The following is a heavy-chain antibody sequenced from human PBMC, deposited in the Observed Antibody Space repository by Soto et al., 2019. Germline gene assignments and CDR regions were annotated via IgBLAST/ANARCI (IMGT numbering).Heavy chain of an antibody. CDR2: IYPGDSDT. V-gene: IGHV5-51*01. CDR1: GYSFTSYW. D-gene: IGHD2-2*01. J-gene: IGHJ6*03. CDR3: ARLGCSSTSCYLDYYYNMDV. Sequence: PGESLKISCKGSGYSFTSYWIGWVRQMPGKGLEWMGIIYPGDSDTRYSPSFQGQVTISADKSISTAYLQWSSLKASDTAMYYCARLGCSSTSCYLDYYYNMDVWGKGTTVTV.